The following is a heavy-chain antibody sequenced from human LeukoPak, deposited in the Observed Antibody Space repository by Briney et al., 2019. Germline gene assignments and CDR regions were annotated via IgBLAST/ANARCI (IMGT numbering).Heavy chain of an antibody. CDR2: VTYGDNIA. V-gene: IGHV3-30*02. Sequence: GGSLRPSCAASGFSFNDYGMHWVCQAPGKGLEWLAVVTYGDNIAYYRDSVKGRFTISRDNSKNTLYLQMSSLRAEDTAVYSCVKPNLAVAGTRYFDSWGQGTLVTVSS. J-gene: IGHJ4*02. CDR1: GFSFNDYG. CDR3: VKPNLAVAGTRYFDS. D-gene: IGHD6-19*01.